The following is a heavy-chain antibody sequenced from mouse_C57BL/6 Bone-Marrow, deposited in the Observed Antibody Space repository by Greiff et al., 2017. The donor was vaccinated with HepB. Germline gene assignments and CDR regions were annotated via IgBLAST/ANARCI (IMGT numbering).Heavy chain of an antibody. CDR1: GFNIKDYY. V-gene: IGHV14-2*01. CDR2: IDPEDGET. CDR3: AKDYGRSYWYFDV. Sequence: VQLQQSGAELVKPGASVKLSCTASGFNIKDYYMHWVKQRTERGLEWIGRIDPEDGETKYAPKFQGKATIPADTSSNTAYLQLSSLTSEDTAVYYCAKDYGRSYWYFDVWGTGTTVTVSS. D-gene: IGHD1-1*01. J-gene: IGHJ1*03.